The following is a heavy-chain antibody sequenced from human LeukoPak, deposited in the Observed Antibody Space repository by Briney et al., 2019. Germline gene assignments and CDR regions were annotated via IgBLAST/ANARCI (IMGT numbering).Heavy chain of an antibody. CDR1: GFTFSSYA. CDR2: ISGSSVAT. CDR3: AKGGTIVGATLDY. J-gene: IGHJ4*02. D-gene: IGHD1-26*01. V-gene: IGHV3-23*01. Sequence: PGGSLRLSCVGSGFTFSSYAMNWVPQAPGKGLEWVSVISGSSVATYYANSVRGRFTISRDNSKNTLYLQMNSLRAEDTAVYYCAKGGTIVGATLDYWGQGTLVTVSS.